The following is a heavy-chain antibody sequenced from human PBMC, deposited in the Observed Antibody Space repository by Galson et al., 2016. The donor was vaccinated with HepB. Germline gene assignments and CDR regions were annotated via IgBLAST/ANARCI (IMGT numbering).Heavy chain of an antibody. J-gene: IGHJ4*02. CDR2: IDPRDSYD. V-gene: IGHV5-10-1*01. CDR3: TRGTVFTMIRGVLDF. CDR1: GYTFPNYW. Sequence: QSGAEVKKPGESLRISCTVSGYTFPNYWINWVRKMPGKGLEWLGRIDPRDSYDNYSPSFQGHVTLSVDKSINTAYLQWSSLKASDTAIYYCTRGTVFTMIRGVLDFWGQGTPVTVSS. D-gene: IGHD3-10*01.